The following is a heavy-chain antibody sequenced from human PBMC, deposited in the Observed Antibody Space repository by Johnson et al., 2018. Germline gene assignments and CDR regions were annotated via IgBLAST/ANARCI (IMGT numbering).Heavy chain of an antibody. Sequence: QVQLQESGPGLVKPSETLSLTCTVSGGSISSYYWSWIRQPPGKGLEWIGYIYYSGSTNYNPSLKSRVTIPVDTSKNQFSLKLSSVTAADTAVYYCARVSLLYTAMAGMDVWGQGTTVTVSS. CDR2: IYYSGST. D-gene: IGHD5-18*01. CDR3: ARVSLLYTAMAGMDV. J-gene: IGHJ6*02. V-gene: IGHV4-59*01. CDR1: GGSISSYY.